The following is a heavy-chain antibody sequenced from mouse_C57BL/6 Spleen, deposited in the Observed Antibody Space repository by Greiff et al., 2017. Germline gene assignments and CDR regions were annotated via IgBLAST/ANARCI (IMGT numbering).Heavy chain of an antibody. J-gene: IGHJ1*03. CDR3: DRYGNWYFDV. V-gene: IGHV2-9-1*01. Sequence: VMLVESGPGLVEPSQSLSITCTVSGFSLTSYAISWVRPLPGQGLEWLGVIWTGGGTNYTSALKSSLSISKDNSKRQVFLKMNCLQTDDTARYYCDRYGNWYFDVWGTGTTVTVSS. CDR2: IWTGGGT. D-gene: IGHD1-1*01. CDR1: GFSLTSYA.